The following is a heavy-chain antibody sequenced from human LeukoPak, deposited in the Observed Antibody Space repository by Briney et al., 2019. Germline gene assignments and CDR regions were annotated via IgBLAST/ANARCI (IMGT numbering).Heavy chain of an antibody. Sequence: SETLSLTCAVYGGSFSGYYWSWIRQPPGKGLEWIGEINHSGSNDYNPSLKSRVTISVDTSKNQFSLKLSSVTAADTAVYYCARVSSFDWLLQTANAFDIWGQGTMVTVSS. CDR2: INHSGSN. J-gene: IGHJ3*02. D-gene: IGHD3-9*01. CDR1: GGSFSGYY. CDR3: ARVSSFDWLLQTANAFDI. V-gene: IGHV4-34*01.